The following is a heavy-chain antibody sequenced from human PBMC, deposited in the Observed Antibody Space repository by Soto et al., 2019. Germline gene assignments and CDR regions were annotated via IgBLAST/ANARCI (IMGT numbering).Heavy chain of an antibody. CDR1: GYSFTNYW. V-gene: IGHV5-51*01. CDR3: ARPRSGSYRLDYYGMDV. CDR2: IYPGDSDT. J-gene: IGHJ6*02. Sequence: GESLKISCKGSGYSFTNYWIAWARQMPGKGLEWMGIIYPGDSDTRYSPSFQGQVTISADKSISTAYLQWRSLRASDTAMYYCARPRSGSYRLDYYGMDVWGQGTTVTVSS. D-gene: IGHD3-10*01.